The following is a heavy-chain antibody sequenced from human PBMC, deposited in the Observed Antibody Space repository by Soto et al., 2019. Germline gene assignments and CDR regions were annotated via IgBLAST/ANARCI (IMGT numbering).Heavy chain of an antibody. CDR2: ISAYNGNT. D-gene: IGHD1-26*01. J-gene: IGHJ3*02. Sequence: ASVKVSCKASGYTFTSYGISWARQAPGQGLEWMGWISAYNGNTNYAQKLQGRVTMTTDTSTSTAYMELRSLRSDDTAVYYCARLNSALDAFDIWGQGTMVTVSS. CDR1: GYTFTSYG. CDR3: ARLNSALDAFDI. V-gene: IGHV1-18*04.